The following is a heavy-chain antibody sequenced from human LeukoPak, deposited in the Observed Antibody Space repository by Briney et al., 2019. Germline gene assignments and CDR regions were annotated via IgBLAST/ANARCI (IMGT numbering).Heavy chain of an antibody. V-gene: IGHV3-23*01. J-gene: IGHJ4*02. CDR2: ISDSGMTE. CDR1: GFTFTKHA. CDR3: AKDSGSYADVNLDY. Sequence: GGSLRLSCVVSGFTFTKHAMTWVRQAPGQGLEWVSSISDSGMTEYHADSVKGRFTISRNNSGSTLYLQMNNLRVEDTAIYYCAKDSGSYADVNLDYWGQGTLVTVSS. D-gene: IGHD1-26*01.